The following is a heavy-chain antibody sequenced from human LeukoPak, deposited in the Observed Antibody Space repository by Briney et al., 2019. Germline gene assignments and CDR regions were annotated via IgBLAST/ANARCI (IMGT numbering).Heavy chain of an antibody. CDR1: GFTFSSYA. CDR3: ARETGSAVGSTDFDY. J-gene: IGHJ4*02. Sequence: GRSLRLSCAASGFTFSSYAMHWVRQAPGKGLEWVAVISYDGSNKYYADPVKGRFSISRDNSRNTQNLQMSSLRVEDTAVYYCARETGSAVGSTDFDYWGQGTLVTVSS. CDR2: ISYDGSNK. D-gene: IGHD4-17*01. V-gene: IGHV3-30-3*01.